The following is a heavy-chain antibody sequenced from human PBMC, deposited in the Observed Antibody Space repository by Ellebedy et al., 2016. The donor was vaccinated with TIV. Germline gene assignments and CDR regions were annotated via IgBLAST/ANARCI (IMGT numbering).Heavy chain of an antibody. CDR2: IIPIFGTA. V-gene: IGHV1-69*13. Sequence: SVKVSXKASRGTFSSYAISWVRQAPGQGLEWMGGIIPIFGTANYAQKFQGRITITADESTSTAYMEPSSLRSEDTAVYYCARDRDDYGDYVGAFDIWGQGTMVTVSS. D-gene: IGHD4-17*01. J-gene: IGHJ3*02. CDR3: ARDRDDYGDYVGAFDI. CDR1: RGTFSSYA.